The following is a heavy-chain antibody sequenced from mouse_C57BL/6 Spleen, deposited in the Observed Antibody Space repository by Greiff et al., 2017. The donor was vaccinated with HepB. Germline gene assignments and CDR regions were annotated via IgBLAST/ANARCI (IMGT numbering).Heavy chain of an antibody. Sequence: DVKLQESGPGLVKPSQSLSLTCSVTGYSITSGYYWNWIRQFPGNKLEWMGYISYDGSNNYNPSLKNRISITRDTSKNQFFLKLNSVTTEDTATYYCASNWDVGYWGQGTTLTVSS. D-gene: IGHD4-1*01. J-gene: IGHJ2*01. CDR1: GYSITSGYY. CDR2: ISYDGSN. V-gene: IGHV3-6*01. CDR3: ASNWDVGY.